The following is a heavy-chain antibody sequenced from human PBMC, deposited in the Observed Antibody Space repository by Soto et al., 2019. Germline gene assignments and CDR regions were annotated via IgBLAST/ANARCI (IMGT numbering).Heavy chain of an antibody. Sequence: QLQLQESGPGLVRPSETLSLTCTVSGGSVSTSSHYWGWIRQPPGKGLEWIGSIYYSGNTYYNPSLKRLVTMSVDSSKNQFSLKLSSVTAADTGVYFCASGSVLVVEDAIRGDYDGMDVWGQGTTVTTSS. CDR1: GGSVSTSSHY. J-gene: IGHJ6*02. CDR2: IYYSGNT. CDR3: ASGSVLVVEDAIRGDYDGMDV. V-gene: IGHV4-39*01. D-gene: IGHD2-2*01.